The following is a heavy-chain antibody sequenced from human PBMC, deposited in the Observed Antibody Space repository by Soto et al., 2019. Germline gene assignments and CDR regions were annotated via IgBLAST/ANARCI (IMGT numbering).Heavy chain of an antibody. V-gene: IGHV1-69*12. CDR2: IIPIFGTA. Sequence: QVQLVQSGAEVKKPGSSVKVSGKASGGTFSSYAISWVRQAPGQGLEWMGGIIPIFGTANYAQKFQGRVTITADESTSTAYMELSSLRSEDTAVYYCARVRRGYYGARGYFDYWGQGTLVTVSS. CDR1: GGTFSSYA. J-gene: IGHJ4*02. CDR3: ARVRRGYYGARGYFDY. D-gene: IGHD4-17*01.